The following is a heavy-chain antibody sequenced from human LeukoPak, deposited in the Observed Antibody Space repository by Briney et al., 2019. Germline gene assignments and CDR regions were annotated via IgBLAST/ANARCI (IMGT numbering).Heavy chain of an antibody. D-gene: IGHD2-2*01. CDR3: AKGKGVVPAAIRGGNWFDP. V-gene: IGHV3-23*01. J-gene: IGHJ5*02. Sequence: GGSLRLSCAASGFTFSSYAMSWVRQAPGKGLEWVSAISGSGGSTYYAGSVKGRFTISRDNSKNTLYLQMNSLRAEDTAVYYCAKGKGVVPAAIRGGNWFDPWGQGTLVTVSS. CDR2: ISGSGGST. CDR1: GFTFSSYA.